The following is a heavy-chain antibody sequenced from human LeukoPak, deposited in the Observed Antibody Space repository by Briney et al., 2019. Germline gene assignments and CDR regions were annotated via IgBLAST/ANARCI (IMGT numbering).Heavy chain of an antibody. D-gene: IGHD6-6*01. J-gene: IGHJ6*03. CDR3: ARDEAYQPGIAARRWLVDYYYYMDV. CDR1: GFTFSIYA. V-gene: IGHV3-23*01. Sequence: GGSLRLSCAASGFTFSIYAMSWVRQAPGKGLERVSAISGSGGTAYYADSVKGRFTISRDNSKNTLYLQMNSLRAEDTAVYYCARDEAYQPGIAARRWLVDYYYYMDVWGKGTTVTVSS. CDR2: ISGSGGTA.